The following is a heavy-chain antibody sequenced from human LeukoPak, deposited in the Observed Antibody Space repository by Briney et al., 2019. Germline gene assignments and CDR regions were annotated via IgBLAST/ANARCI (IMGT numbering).Heavy chain of an antibody. J-gene: IGHJ4*02. CDR1: GYTFTSYY. D-gene: IGHD3-22*01. V-gene: IGHV1-46*01. CDR2: SNPSGGST. Sequence: ASVKVSCKAPGYTFTSYYMHWVRQAPGQGVEWVGISNPSGGSTTYAQKFQGRVTMTRDTSTSTVYMELSSLRSEDTAVYYCAREGSSGYYYFDYWGQGTLVTVSS. CDR3: AREGSSGYYYFDY.